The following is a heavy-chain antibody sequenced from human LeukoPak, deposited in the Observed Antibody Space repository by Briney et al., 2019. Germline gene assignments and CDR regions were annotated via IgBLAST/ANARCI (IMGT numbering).Heavy chain of an antibody. J-gene: IGHJ6*02. V-gene: IGHV3-48*02. D-gene: IGHD3-16*01. CDR3: ARIPGGYYYGMDV. Sequence: PGGSLRLSCAASGFTFSSYWMSWVRQAPGEGLEWVSYISSRSSNIYYADSLKGRFTISRDNAKNSLYLQMNSLRDEDTAVYYCARIPGGYYYGMDVWGQGTTVTVSS. CDR2: ISSRSSNI. CDR1: GFTFSSYW.